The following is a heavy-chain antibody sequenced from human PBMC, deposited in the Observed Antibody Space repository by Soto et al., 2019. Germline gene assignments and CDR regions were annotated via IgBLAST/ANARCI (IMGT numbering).Heavy chain of an antibody. CDR3: AKDRWAGYYDNSPPDY. CDR2: ISYDGSKK. CDR1: GFTFSSFG. D-gene: IGHD3-22*01. J-gene: IGHJ4*02. V-gene: IGHV3-30*18. Sequence: PCGSLRLSCAASGFTFSSFGMHRVIQAPGKGLDWVAVISYDGSKKYCADSVKGRFTISRDNSKNTLYLQVNSLRAEDTAVYYCAKDRWAGYYDNSPPDYWGQGTLVTVSS.